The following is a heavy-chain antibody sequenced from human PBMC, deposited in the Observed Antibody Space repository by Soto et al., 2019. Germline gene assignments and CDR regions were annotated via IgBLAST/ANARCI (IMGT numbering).Heavy chain of an antibody. D-gene: IGHD5-12*01. V-gene: IGHV4-31*03. Sequence: SETLSLTCTVSGGSISSGGYYWSWIRQHPGKGLEWIGYIYYSGSTYYNPSLKSRITISVDTSKNQFSLKLSSVTAADTAVYYCARDRGYSGYDASYFDYWGQGTLVTVSS. J-gene: IGHJ4*02. CDR2: IYYSGST. CDR1: GGSISSGGYY. CDR3: ARDRGYSGYDASYFDY.